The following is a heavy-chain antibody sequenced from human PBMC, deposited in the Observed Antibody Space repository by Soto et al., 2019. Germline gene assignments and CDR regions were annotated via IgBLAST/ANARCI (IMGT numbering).Heavy chain of an antibody. CDR1: GGTFSSYA. D-gene: IGHD1-26*01. Sequence: VKVSCKASGGTFSSYAISWVRQAPGQGLEWMGGIIPIFGTANYAQKFQGRVTITADESTSTAYMELGSLRSEDTAVYYCARGVPYLGTYYFDYWGQGTLVTVSS. CDR3: ARGVPYLGTYYFDY. CDR2: IIPIFGTA. J-gene: IGHJ4*02. V-gene: IGHV1-69*01.